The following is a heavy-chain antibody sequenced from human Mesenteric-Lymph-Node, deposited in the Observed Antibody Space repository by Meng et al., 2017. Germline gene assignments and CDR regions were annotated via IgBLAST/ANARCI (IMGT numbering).Heavy chain of an antibody. CDR2: IDYSGST. J-gene: IGHJ4*02. Sequence: SETLSLTCAVYGGSFSASYWSWVRQSPGKGLEWIGDIDYSGSTNYNPSLKSRVTISADTSKNQFSLKLSSVTAADTAVYYCARGKVAYANFDYWGQGTLVTVSS. CDR3: ARGKVAYANFDY. D-gene: IGHD2-8*01. CDR1: GGSFSASY. V-gene: IGHV4-34*01.